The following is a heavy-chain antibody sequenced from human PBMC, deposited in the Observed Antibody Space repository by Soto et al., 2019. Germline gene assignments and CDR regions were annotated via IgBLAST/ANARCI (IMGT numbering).Heavy chain of an antibody. CDR1: GVSFSDYS. D-gene: IGHD1-26*01. CDR2: ITGNSEYK. Sequence: EVQLVESGGGLVKPGGSLRLSCVVSGVSFSDYSMNWVRQAPGKGLEWVSLITGNSEYKYYAGSVKGRFTVSRDNAKNSLYLQMNSLTVEDTAVYYCARSGELLQTFDSWGHRTLVTVSS. J-gene: IGHJ4*01. V-gene: IGHV3-21*06. CDR3: ARSGELLQTFDS.